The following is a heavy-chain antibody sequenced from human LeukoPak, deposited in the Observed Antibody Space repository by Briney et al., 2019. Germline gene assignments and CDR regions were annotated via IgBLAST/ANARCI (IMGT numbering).Heavy chain of an antibody. J-gene: IGHJ4*02. D-gene: IGHD3-22*01. CDR2: IWYDGTNK. CDR1: GISFSSHG. CDR3: ARVRNNYDSSGFSAAEY. Sequence: GRSLRHSCVVSGISFSSHGMHWVRQAPGKGLEWVAVIWYDGTNKDYADSVKGRFTISRGNSKNTLFLQMTSLRAEDTAVYYCARVRNNYDSSGFSAAEYWGQGTLVTVSS. V-gene: IGHV3-33*01.